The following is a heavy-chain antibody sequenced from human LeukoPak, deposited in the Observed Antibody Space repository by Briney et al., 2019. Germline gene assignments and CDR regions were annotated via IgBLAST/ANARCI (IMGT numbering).Heavy chain of an antibody. CDR2: INHSGST. V-gene: IGHV4-34*01. D-gene: IGHD5-18*01. Sequence: PSETLSLTCAVYGGSFSGYYWRWIRQPPGKGLEWIGEINHSGSTNYNPSLKSRVTISVDTSKNQFSLKLSSVTAADTAVYYCARGDSYTNTGPFDYWGQGTLVTVSS. J-gene: IGHJ4*02. CDR3: ARGDSYTNTGPFDY. CDR1: GGSFSGYY.